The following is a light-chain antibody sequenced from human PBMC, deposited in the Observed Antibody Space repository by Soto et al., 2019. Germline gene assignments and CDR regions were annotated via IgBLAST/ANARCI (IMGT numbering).Light chain of an antibody. CDR2: EVS. J-gene: IGLJ3*02. Sequence: QSVLTQPASVSGSPGQSITISCTGTSSDVGGYSYVSWYQQHPGKVPKLMIYEVSNRPSGVSNRFSGSKSGNTASLTVSGLQPEDEADYYCSSYTSSTTLVFGGGTKLTVL. CDR3: SSYTSSTTLV. V-gene: IGLV2-14*01. CDR1: SSDVGGYSY.